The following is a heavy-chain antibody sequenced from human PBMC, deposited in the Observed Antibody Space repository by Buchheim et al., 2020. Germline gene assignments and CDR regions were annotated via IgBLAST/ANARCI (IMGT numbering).Heavy chain of an antibody. CDR2: ISSSSTI. J-gene: IGHJ5*02. V-gene: IGHV3-48*04. CDR1: GFTFSSYS. CDR3: ARGGSGWYGDWFDP. D-gene: IGHD6-19*01. Sequence: EVQLVESGGGLVQPGGSLRLSCAASGFTFSSYSMNWVRQAPGKGLEWVSYISSSSTIYYADSVKGRLTISRDNDKNSLYLQMNSLRAEDTAVYYCARGGSGWYGDWFDPWGQGTL.